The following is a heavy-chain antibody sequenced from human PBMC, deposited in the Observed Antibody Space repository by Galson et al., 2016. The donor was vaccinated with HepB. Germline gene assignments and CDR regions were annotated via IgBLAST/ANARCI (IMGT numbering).Heavy chain of an antibody. CDR2: DSMDGRRK. J-gene: IGHJ4*02. Sequence: SLRLSCAGSGFLFRSYGMHWVRQAPGKGLEWVAADSMDGRRKFYSDSVKGRFTISRDNSNNMLFLQMDSLRPDDTAVYYSAKRHEYCPPGGCSVAYWGQGTLVSVSS. CDR3: AKRHEYCPPGGCSVAY. V-gene: IGHV3-30*18. D-gene: IGHD2/OR15-2a*01. CDR1: GFLFRSYG.